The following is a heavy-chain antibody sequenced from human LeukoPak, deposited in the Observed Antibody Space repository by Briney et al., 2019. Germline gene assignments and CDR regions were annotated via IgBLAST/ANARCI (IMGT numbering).Heavy chain of an antibody. Sequence: GGSLRLSCAASGFTFDDYGMSWVRQAPGKGLEWVSAISGSGGSTYYADSVKGRFTISRDNSKNTLYLQMNSLRAEDTAVYYCAPKDDHDAFDIWGQGTMVTVSS. V-gene: IGHV3-23*01. CDR1: GFTFDDYG. CDR3: APKDDHDAFDI. D-gene: IGHD2-15*01. CDR2: ISGSGGST. J-gene: IGHJ3*02.